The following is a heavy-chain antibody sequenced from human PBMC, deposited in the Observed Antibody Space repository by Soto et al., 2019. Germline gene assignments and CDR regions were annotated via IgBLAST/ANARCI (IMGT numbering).Heavy chain of an antibody. CDR3: AKGPGLGYSYGYLRRNWFDP. CDR2: ISGSGGST. Sequence: EVQLLESGGGLVQPGGSLRLSCAASGFTFSSYAMSWVRQAPGKGLEWVSAISGSGGSTYYADSVKGRFTISRDNSKNTLYLQMNSLRAEDTAVYYCAKGPGLGYSYGYLRRNWFDPWGQGTLVTVSS. J-gene: IGHJ5*02. CDR1: GFTFSSYA. D-gene: IGHD5-18*01. V-gene: IGHV3-23*01.